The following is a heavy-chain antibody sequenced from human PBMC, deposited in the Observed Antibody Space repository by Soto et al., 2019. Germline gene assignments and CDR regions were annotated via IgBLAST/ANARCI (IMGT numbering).Heavy chain of an antibody. Sequence: PGESLKISCKGSGYSFTSYWISWVRQMPGKGLEWMGRIDPSDSYTNYSPSFQGHVTISADKSISTAYLQWSSLKASDTAMYYCARRGGVMITFGGVIESYYCYGMDVWGQGTTVTVSS. CDR2: IDPSDSYT. J-gene: IGHJ6*02. CDR3: ARRGGVMITFGGVIESYYCYGMDV. D-gene: IGHD3-16*02. V-gene: IGHV5-10-1*01. CDR1: GYSFTSYW.